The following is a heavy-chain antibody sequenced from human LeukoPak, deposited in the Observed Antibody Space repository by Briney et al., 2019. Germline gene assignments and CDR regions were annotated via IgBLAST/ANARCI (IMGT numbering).Heavy chain of an antibody. CDR3: ASRSSICSGYQDTLYYFDS. D-gene: IGHD6-19*01. CDR2: IYYSAST. V-gene: IGHV4-59*01. Sequence: PSETLSLTCTASGGSISSYYWSWIRQPPGKRLEWIGHIYYSASTNYNPSLKSRVTISVDTSKNQFSLKLSSVTAADTAVYYCASRSSICSGYQDTLYYFDSWGQGTLVTVSS. J-gene: IGHJ4*02. CDR1: GGSISSYY.